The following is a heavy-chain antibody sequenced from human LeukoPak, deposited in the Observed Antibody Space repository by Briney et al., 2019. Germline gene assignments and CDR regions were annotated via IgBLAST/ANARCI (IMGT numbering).Heavy chain of an antibody. CDR1: GGSFSGYY. CDR3: ARGSLGVVVPPAIRYYYYGMDV. V-gene: IGHV4-34*01. D-gene: IGHD2-2*01. CDR2: INHSGST. Sequence: SETLSLTCAVYGGSFSGYYWSWIRQPPGKGLEWIGEINHSGSTNYNPSLKSRVTISVDTSKNQFSLKLSSVTAADTAAYYCARGSLGVVVPPAIRYYYYGMDVWGQGTTVAVSS. J-gene: IGHJ6*02.